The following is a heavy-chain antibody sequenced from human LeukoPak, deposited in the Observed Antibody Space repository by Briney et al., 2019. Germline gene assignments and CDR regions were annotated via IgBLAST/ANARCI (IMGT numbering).Heavy chain of an antibody. CDR2: IIPLFGTP. V-gene: IGHV1-69*13. Sequence: SVRVSCKASGGTFSIYAINWVRQAPGQGLEWMGGIIPLFGTPNYAQKFQGRVTITADESTNTAYMELDSLRSEDTAVYYCARGTEEYSKSSGWFDPWGQGTLVVVSS. CDR1: GGTFSIYA. CDR3: ARGTEEYSKSSGWFDP. D-gene: IGHD6-6*01. J-gene: IGHJ5*02.